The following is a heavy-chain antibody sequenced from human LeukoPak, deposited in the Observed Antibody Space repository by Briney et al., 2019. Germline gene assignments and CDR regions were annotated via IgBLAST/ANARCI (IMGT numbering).Heavy chain of an antibody. J-gene: IGHJ3*02. CDR1: GFTFSSYA. CDR2: ISYDGSNK. D-gene: IGHD5-24*01. Sequence: GGSLRLSCAASGFTFSSYAMSWVRQAPGKGLEWVAVISYDGSNKYYADSVKGRFTISRDNSKNTLYLQMNSLRAEDTAVYYCAKDRGGPDAFDIWGQGTMVTVSS. CDR3: AKDRGGPDAFDI. V-gene: IGHV3-30*18.